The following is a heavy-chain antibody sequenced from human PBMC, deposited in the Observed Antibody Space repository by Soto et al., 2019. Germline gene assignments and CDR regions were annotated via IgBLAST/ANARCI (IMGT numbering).Heavy chain of an antibody. CDR3: ARGRGTWSPDAFVI. J-gene: IGHJ3*02. CDR2: IYYSGST. D-gene: IGHD1-1*01. V-gene: IGHV4-59*01. Sequence: SETLSLTCTVSGGSISSYYWSWIRQPPGKGLEWIGYIYYSGSTNYNPSLKSRVTISVDTSKNQFSLKLSSVTAADTAVYYCARGRGTWSPDAFVIWGQGTMVTVSS. CDR1: GGSISSYY.